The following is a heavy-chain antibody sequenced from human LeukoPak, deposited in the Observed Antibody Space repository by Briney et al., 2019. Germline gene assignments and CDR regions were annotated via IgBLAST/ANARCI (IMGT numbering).Heavy chain of an antibody. J-gene: IGHJ4*02. CDR1: GYTFTSYG. CDR3: ARESGDSSGYYYGH. Sequence: ASVNVSCTASGYTFTSYGISWVRQAPGQGLEWMGWISAYNGNTNYAQKLQGRVTMTTDTSTSTAYMELRSLRSDDTAVYYCARESGDSSGYYYGHWGQGTLVTVSS. V-gene: IGHV1-18*01. CDR2: ISAYNGNT. D-gene: IGHD3-22*01.